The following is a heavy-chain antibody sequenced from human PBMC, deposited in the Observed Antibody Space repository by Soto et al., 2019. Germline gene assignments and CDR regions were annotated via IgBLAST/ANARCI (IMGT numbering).Heavy chain of an antibody. Sequence: AETLSLTCTVSGGSISSYYWSWIRQPPGKGLEWIGYIYYSGSTNYNPSLKSRVTISVDTSKNQFSLKLSSVTAADTAVYYCAREQGITIFGVVTPYYFDYWGQGTLVTVSS. CDR1: GGSISSYY. D-gene: IGHD3-3*01. V-gene: IGHV4-59*01. CDR3: AREQGITIFGVVTPYYFDY. CDR2: IYYSGST. J-gene: IGHJ4*02.